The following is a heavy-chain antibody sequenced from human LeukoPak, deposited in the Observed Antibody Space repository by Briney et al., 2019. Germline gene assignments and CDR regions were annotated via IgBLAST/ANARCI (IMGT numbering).Heavy chain of an antibody. J-gene: IGHJ5*02. Sequence: ASVKVSCKASGYTFTSYDINWVRQVTGQGLEWMGWMNPNSGNTGYAQKFQGRVTMTRNTSISTAYMELSSLRSEDTAVYYCARDLGDYYDSSGYYNWFDPWGQGTLVTVSS. CDR3: ARDLGDYYDSSGYYNWFDP. CDR2: MNPNSGNT. V-gene: IGHV1-8*01. CDR1: GYTFTSYD. D-gene: IGHD3-22*01.